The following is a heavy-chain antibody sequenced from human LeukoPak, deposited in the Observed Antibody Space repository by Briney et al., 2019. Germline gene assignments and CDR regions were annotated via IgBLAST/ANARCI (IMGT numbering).Heavy chain of an antibody. V-gene: IGHV4-34*01. D-gene: IGHD4-17*01. CDR1: GGSFSGYY. J-gene: IGHJ2*01. CDR2: INHSGST. Sequence: SETLSLTCAVYGGSFSGYYWSWIRQPPGKGLEWIGEINHSGSTNYNPSLKSRVTISVDTSKNQFSLKLSSVTAADTAVYYCARGGYGDYESYWYFDLWGRGTLVTVSS. CDR3: ARGGYGDYESYWYFDL.